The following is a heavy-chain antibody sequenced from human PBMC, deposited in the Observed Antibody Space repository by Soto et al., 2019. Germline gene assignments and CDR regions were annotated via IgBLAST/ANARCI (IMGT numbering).Heavy chain of an antibody. CDR2: IYPGDSDT. J-gene: IGHJ6*03. V-gene: IGHV5-51*01. Sequence: PGQSLKISCKGSGYNFTSYWIGWVRQMPGKGLEWMGIIYPGDSDTRYSPSFQGQVTIPADKSISTAYLQWSSLKASDTAVYYCARVSSNLSLNYYSPYMDVCGKGTTVTVSS. D-gene: IGHD4-4*01. CDR1: GYNFTSYW. CDR3: ARVSSNLSLNYYSPYMDV.